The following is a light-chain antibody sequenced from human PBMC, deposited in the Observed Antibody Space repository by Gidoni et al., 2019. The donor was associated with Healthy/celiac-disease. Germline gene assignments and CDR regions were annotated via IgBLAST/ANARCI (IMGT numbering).Light chain of an antibody. CDR2: DAS. CDR1: QSISSW. V-gene: IGKV1-5*01. Sequence: DIQMTQSPSTLSASVGDRVTITCRASQSISSWLAWYQQKPGKAPKLLIYDASSLESGVPSRFSGSGSGTEFTLNISSLQPDDFATYYCQQYNSYSLLGFGGGTKVEIK. CDR3: QQYNSYSLLG. J-gene: IGKJ4*01.